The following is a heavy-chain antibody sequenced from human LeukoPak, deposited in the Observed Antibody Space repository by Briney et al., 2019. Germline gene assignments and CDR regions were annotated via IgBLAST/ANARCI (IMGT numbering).Heavy chain of an antibody. D-gene: IGHD1-26*01. J-gene: IGHJ6*03. V-gene: IGHV4-59*01. CDR3: ARVGDVSGYYYYMDV. Sequence: PSETLYLTCTVSGGSITSYYWSWIRQPPGKELEWIGYIDYSRTTNYNPSLKSRVTISVDTSKNQFSLKLSAVTAADTAVYYCARVGDVSGYYYYMDVWGRGTTVTVSS. CDR2: IDYSRTT. CDR1: GGSITSYY.